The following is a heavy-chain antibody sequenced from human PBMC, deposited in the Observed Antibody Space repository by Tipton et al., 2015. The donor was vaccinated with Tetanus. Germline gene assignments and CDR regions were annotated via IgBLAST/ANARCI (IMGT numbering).Heavy chain of an antibody. CDR2: ISASHGNT. D-gene: IGHD1-1*01. Sequence: QSGAEVKKPGASVKVSCEASGYTFTDYGVSWVRQAPGQGLEWMGWISASHGNTNYAQTFRGRVTMTRDTSTSTAYMELRSLASDDTAVYFCARAFWDGTTPGTFDYWGQDPWSPSPQ. J-gene: IGHJ4*01. CDR1: GYTFTDYG. V-gene: IGHV1-18*01. CDR3: ARAFWDGTTPGTFDY.